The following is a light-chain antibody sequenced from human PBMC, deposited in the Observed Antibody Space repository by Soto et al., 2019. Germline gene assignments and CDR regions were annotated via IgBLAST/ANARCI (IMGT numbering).Light chain of an antibody. CDR1: SSDVGAYNY. Sequence: QSVLTQPASVSGSPGQSITISCTGTSSDVGAYNYVSWYRQHPGKAPKLMIYEVSNRPLGFSNRFSGSKSGNTASLTISGLQAEDEADYYCSSYTSSSTLYVFGTGTKVTVL. J-gene: IGLJ1*01. V-gene: IGLV2-14*01. CDR3: SSYTSSSTLYV. CDR2: EVS.